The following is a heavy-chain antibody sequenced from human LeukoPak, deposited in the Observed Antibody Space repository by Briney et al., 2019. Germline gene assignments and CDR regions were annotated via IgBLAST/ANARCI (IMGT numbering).Heavy chain of an antibody. CDR1: GGSISTYY. D-gene: IGHD5-24*01. CDR3: ARNRDGYNSFDY. CDR2: IYYSGST. V-gene: IGHV4-59*01. Sequence: PSETLSLTCTVSGGSISTYYWSWIRQPPGKGLEWIGYIYYSGSTNYNPSLKSRVTISVDTSKNQFSLKLSSVTAADTAVYYCARNRDGYNSFDYWGQGTLVTVSS. J-gene: IGHJ4*02.